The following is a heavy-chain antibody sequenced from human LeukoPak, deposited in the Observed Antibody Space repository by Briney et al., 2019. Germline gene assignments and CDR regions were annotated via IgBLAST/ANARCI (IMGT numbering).Heavy chain of an antibody. CDR3: ARDPYYYDSSGYYD. CDR2: ISAYNGNT. Sequence: ASVKVSCKASGYTFTSYGISWVRQAPGQGPEWMGWISAYNGNTNYAQKLQGRVTMTTDTSTSTAYMELRSLRSDDTAVYYCARDPYYYDSSGYYDWGQGTLVTVSS. CDR1: GYTFTSYG. J-gene: IGHJ4*02. V-gene: IGHV1-18*01. D-gene: IGHD3-22*01.